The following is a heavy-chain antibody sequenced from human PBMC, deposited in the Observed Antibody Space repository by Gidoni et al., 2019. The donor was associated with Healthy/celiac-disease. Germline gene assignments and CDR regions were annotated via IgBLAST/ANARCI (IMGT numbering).Heavy chain of an antibody. J-gene: IGHJ6*02. Sequence: QVQLQESGPGLVKPSETLSLPCTVSGGSIISYYWSWIRQPPGKGLEWIGYIYYSGSTNYNPSLKSRVTISVDTSKNQFSLKLSSVTAADTAVYYCARIPGYGSGSYYLYYYGMDVWGQGTTVTVSS. CDR1: GGSIISYY. V-gene: IGHV4-59*01. CDR3: ARIPGYGSGSYYLYYYGMDV. D-gene: IGHD3-10*01. CDR2: IYYSGST.